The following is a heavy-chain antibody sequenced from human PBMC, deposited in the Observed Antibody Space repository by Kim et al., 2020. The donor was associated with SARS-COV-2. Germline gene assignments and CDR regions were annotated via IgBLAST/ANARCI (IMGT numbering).Heavy chain of an antibody. CDR2: TR. Sequence: TRYYADSVKGRFTISRDNAKTSLYLQMNSLRAEDTAVYYCARDLGGYFDYWGQGTLVTVSS. J-gene: IGHJ4*02. V-gene: IGHV3-48*01. D-gene: IGHD2-15*01. CDR3: ARDLGGYFDY.